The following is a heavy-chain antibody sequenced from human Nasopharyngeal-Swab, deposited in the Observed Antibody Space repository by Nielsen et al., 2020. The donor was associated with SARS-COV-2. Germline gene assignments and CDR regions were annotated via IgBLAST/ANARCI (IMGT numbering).Heavy chain of an antibody. V-gene: IGHV4-34*01. CDR3: ARGRPYVFYYYYGMDV. CDR1: GGSFSGYY. CDR2: INHSGST. J-gene: IGHJ6*02. Sequence: SETLSLTCAVYGGSFSGYYWSWIRQPPGKGLEWIGEINHSGSTNYNPFLKSRVTISVDTSKNQFSLKLSSVTAADTAVYYCARGRPYVFYYYYGMDVWGQGTTVTVSS. D-gene: IGHD3-16*01.